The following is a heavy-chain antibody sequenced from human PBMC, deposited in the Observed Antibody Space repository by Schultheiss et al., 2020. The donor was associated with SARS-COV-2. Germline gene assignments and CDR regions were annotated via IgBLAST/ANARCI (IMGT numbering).Heavy chain of an antibody. D-gene: IGHD3-3*01. J-gene: IGHJ6*02. CDR1: GYTFTSYY. CDR2: INPSGGST. V-gene: IGHV1-46*01. CDR3: ARDRHYYDFWSGFYGMDV. Sequence: ASVKVSCKASGYTFTSYYMHWVRQAPGQGLEWMGIINPSGGSTSYAQKFQGRVTMTRDTSTSTVYMELSSLRSEDTAVYYCARDRHYYDFWSGFYGMDVWGQGTTVTVSS.